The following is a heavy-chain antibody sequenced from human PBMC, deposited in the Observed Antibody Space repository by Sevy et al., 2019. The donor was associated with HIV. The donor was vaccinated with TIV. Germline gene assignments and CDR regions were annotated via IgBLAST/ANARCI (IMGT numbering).Heavy chain of an antibody. CDR3: ARASVVVPALQNIRAVPYYYYGMDV. Sequence: ASVKVSCKASGYTFTSYYMHWVRRAPGQGLEWMGIINPSGGSTSYAQKFQGRVTMTRDTSTSTVYMELSSLRSEDTAVYYCARASVVVPALQNIRAVPYYYYGMDVWGQGTTVTVSS. CDR2: INPSGGST. J-gene: IGHJ6*02. CDR1: GYTFTSYY. D-gene: IGHD2-21*01. V-gene: IGHV1-46*03.